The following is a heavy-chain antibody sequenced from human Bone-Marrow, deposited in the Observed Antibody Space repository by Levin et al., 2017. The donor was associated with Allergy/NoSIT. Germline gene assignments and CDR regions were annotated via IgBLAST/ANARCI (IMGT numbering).Heavy chain of an antibody. D-gene: IGHD2-8*01. CDR2: IYYNGNT. Sequence: SETLSLTCTVSGGSISNAIYHWGWVRQPPGTGLEWIGSIYYNGNTYYKPSLKSRVTISVDTSKNYFSLKMSSVTAADTAVYYCARETNSALHYWGQGTLVTVSS. CDR3: ARETNSALHY. CDR1: GGSISNAIYH. J-gene: IGHJ4*02. V-gene: IGHV4-39*02.